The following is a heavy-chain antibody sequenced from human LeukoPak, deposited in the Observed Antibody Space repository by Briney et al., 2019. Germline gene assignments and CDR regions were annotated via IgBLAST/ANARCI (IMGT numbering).Heavy chain of an antibody. Sequence: PSETLSLTCTASGGSISSYYWSWIRQPPGKGLEWIGYIYYSGSTNYNPSLKSRVTISVDTSKNQFSLKLSSVTAADTAVYYCARGLGGYDSHFDYWGQGTLVTVSS. D-gene: IGHD5-12*01. CDR2: IYYSGST. J-gene: IGHJ4*02. CDR3: ARGLGGYDSHFDY. CDR1: GGSISSYY. V-gene: IGHV4-59*01.